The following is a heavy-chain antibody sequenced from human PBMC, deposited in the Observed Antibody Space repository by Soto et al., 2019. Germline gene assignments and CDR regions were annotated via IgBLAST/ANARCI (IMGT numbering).Heavy chain of an antibody. CDR2: ISAYNGNT. V-gene: IGHV1-18*01. Sequence: QVQLVQSGAEVKKPGASVKVSCKASGYTFTSYGISWVRQAPGQGLEWMGWISAYNGNTSYAQKLQGRVTMTTDTSTSTAYMELRSLRSDDTAVYYCARDFRFYSSGWLFEYWGQGTLVTVSS. CDR1: GYTFTSYG. CDR3: ARDFRFYSSGWLFEY. D-gene: IGHD6-19*01. J-gene: IGHJ4*02.